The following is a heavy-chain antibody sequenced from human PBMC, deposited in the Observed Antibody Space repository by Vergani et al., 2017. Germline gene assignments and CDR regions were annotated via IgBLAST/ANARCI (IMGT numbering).Heavy chain of an antibody. J-gene: IGHJ6*02. Sequence: QVQLQQWGAGLLKPSETLSLTCAVYCGSFSGYYWSWIRQPPGKGLEWIGEINHSGSTNYNPSLKSRVTISVDTSKNQFSLKLSSVTAADTAVYYCARVIEKYYASGSYYNRYYYGMDVWGQGTTVTVSS. V-gene: IGHV4-34*01. CDR2: INHSGST. D-gene: IGHD3-10*01. CDR1: CGSFSGYY. CDR3: ARVIEKYYASGSYYNRYYYGMDV.